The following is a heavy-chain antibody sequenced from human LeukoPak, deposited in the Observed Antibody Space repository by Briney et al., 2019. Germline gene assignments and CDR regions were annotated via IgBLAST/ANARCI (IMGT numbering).Heavy chain of an antibody. D-gene: IGHD1-7*01. J-gene: IGHJ6*03. Sequence: ASVKVSCKASGYTFTSYDINWVRQATGQGLEWMGWMNPNSGNTGYAQKFQGRVTITRNTSISTAYMELSSLRSEDTAVYYCARVVSVELTYYYYYMDVWGKGTTVTVSS. V-gene: IGHV1-8*03. CDR3: ARVVSVELTYYYYYMDV. CDR2: MNPNSGNT. CDR1: GYTFTSYD.